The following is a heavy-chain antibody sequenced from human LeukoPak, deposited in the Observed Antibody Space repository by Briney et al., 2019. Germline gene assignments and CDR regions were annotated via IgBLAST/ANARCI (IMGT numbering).Heavy chain of an antibody. Sequence: NPSETLSLTCTVSGGSISSYYGSWIRQPAGKGLEWIGRIYTSGSTNYNPSLKSRVTMSVDTSKNQFSLKLSSVTAADTAVYYCARDIRGSGYYFLSWGQGTLVTVSS. CDR3: ARDIRGSGYYFLS. CDR1: GGSISSYY. CDR2: IYTSGST. J-gene: IGHJ4*02. V-gene: IGHV4-4*07. D-gene: IGHD3-22*01.